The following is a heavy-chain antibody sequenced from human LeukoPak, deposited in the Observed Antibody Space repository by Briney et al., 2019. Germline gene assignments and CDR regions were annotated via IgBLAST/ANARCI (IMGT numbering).Heavy chain of an antibody. CDR2: IYYSGST. J-gene: IGHJ4*02. Sequence: SETLSLTCTVSGGSISSYYWSWIRQPPGKGLEWIGYIYYSGSTYYNPSLKSRVTISVDTSKNQFSLKLSSVTAADTAVYYCARGGDYYDSSGYYNYWGQGTLVTVSS. V-gene: IGHV4-59*06. CDR3: ARGGDYYDSSGYYNY. CDR1: GGSISSYY. D-gene: IGHD3-22*01.